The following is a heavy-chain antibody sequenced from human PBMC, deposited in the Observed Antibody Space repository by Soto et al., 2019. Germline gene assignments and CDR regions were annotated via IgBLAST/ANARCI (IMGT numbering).Heavy chain of an antibody. CDR1: GGSISSYY. J-gene: IGHJ4*02. CDR3: ARPYCSGGSCYLDY. CDR2: IYYSGST. D-gene: IGHD2-15*01. Sequence: PSETLSLTCTVSGGSISSYYWSWIRQPPGKGLEWIGYIYYSGSTNYNPSLKSRVTISVDTSKNQFSLKLSSVTAADTAVYYCARPYCSGGSCYLDYWGQGTLVTVSS. V-gene: IGHV4-59*08.